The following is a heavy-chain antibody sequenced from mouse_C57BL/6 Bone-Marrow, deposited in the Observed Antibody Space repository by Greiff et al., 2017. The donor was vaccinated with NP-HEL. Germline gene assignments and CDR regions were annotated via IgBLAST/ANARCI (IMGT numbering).Heavy chain of an antibody. CDR3: ARGGRIFAY. CDR2: ISDGGSYT. CDR1: GFTFSSYA. Sequence: EVHLVESGGGLVKPGGSLKLSCAASGFTFSSYAMSWVRQTPEKRLEWVATISDGGSYTYYPDNVKGRFTISRDNAKNNLYLQMSHLKSEDTAMYYCARGGRIFAYWGQGTLVTVSA. J-gene: IGHJ3*01. V-gene: IGHV5-4*01.